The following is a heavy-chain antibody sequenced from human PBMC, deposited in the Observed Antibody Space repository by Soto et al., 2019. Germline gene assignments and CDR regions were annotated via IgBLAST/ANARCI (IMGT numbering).Heavy chain of an antibody. CDR3: ARVSRSSWPKLNYYYYGMDV. Sequence: SETLSLTCAVYGGSFSGYYWSWIHQPPGKGLEWIGEINHSGSTNYNPSLKSRVTISVDTSKNQFSLKLSSVTAADTAVYYCARVSRSSWPKLNYYYYGMDVWGQGTTVTVSS. CDR1: GGSFSGYY. D-gene: IGHD6-13*01. V-gene: IGHV4-34*01. CDR2: INHSGST. J-gene: IGHJ6*02.